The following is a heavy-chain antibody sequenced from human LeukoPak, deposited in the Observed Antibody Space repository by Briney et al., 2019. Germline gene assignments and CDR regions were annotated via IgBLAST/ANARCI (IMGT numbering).Heavy chain of an antibody. CDR1: GYTFTCYY. D-gene: IGHD5-12*01. V-gene: IGHV1-2*02. CDR2: INPNSGGT. Sequence: ASVKVSCNASGYTFTCYYIHWVRQAPGQRLEWMGWINPNSGGTNYAQKFQGRVTMTRDTSISTAYMELSRLRSDDTAVYYCARVSQLFTGYNELDPCGQGTLVTVSS. CDR3: ARVSQLFTGYNELDP. J-gene: IGHJ5*01.